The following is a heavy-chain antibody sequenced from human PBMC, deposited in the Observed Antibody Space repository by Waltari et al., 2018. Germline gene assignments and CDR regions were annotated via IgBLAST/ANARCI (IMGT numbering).Heavy chain of an antibody. CDR2: VNRKQRNT. Sequence: QVQLVQSGNEVMKPGASVKVSCKASGYTFTSHSITWVRQAPGQGPEWLGWVNRKQRNTKFAQKVQGRVSLTTDTSTSTAYMVLRSLTSDDTAVYYCARDYCSGDGCSLDCWGQGTLVTVSS. D-gene: IGHD2-15*01. J-gene: IGHJ4*02. CDR1: GYTFTSHS. V-gene: IGHV1-18*04. CDR3: ARDYCSGDGCSLDC.